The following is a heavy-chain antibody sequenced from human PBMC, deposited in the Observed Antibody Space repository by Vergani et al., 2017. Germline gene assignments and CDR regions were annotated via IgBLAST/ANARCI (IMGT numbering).Heavy chain of an antibody. CDR2: IRPYTGHT. CDR1: SHTFQTYG. CDR3: ARVAPANSEVTPAAFDV. J-gene: IGHJ3*01. Sequence: QVQLVQSGAELKKPGASVSVSCKGSSHTFQTYGISWVRQAPGKGLEWMAWIRPYTGHTIYAQKFQDRVTMTADTSTNTAYMELRSLIADDTAVYFCARVAPANSEVTPAAFDVWGQGTMVTVSS. V-gene: IGHV1-18*01. D-gene: IGHD1-1*01.